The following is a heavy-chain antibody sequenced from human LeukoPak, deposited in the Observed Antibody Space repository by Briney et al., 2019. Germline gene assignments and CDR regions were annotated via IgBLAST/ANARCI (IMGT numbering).Heavy chain of an antibody. Sequence: PGGSLRLSSAASGFTFSHAWMSWVRQAPGKGLEWVGRIKSKTDGGTTDYAAPVKGRFTISRDDSKNTLYLQMNSLQTDDTAVYYYTTDLDGLSGYIDYWGQGIPVIVSS. D-gene: IGHD6-13*01. V-gene: IGHV3-15*01. J-gene: IGHJ4*02. CDR2: IKSKTDGGTT. CDR1: GFTFSHAW. CDR3: TTDLDGLSGYIDY.